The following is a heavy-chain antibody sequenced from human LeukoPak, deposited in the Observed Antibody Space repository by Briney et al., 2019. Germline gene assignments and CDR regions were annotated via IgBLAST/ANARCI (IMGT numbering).Heavy chain of an antibody. CDR1: GFTFSSYS. CDR2: MSRSSNYI. V-gene: IGHV3-21*04. Sequence: GGSLRLSCAASGFTFSSYSMNWVRQAPGTGLEWVSSMSRSSNYIYYADSAKGRFTISRDNSKNTLYLQINSLRAEDTAVYFCAKDRLGGPYFFHYWGQGTLVTVSS. J-gene: IGHJ4*02. D-gene: IGHD3-16*01. CDR3: AKDRLGGPYFFHY.